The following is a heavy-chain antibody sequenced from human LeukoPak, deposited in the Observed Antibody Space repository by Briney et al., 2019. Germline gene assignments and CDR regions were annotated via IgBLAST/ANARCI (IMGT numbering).Heavy chain of an antibody. CDR2: IIPIFGTA. CDR1: GGTFSSYA. V-gene: IGHV1-69*05. Sequence: SVKVSCKASGGTFSSYAISWVRQAPGQGLEWMGGIIPIFGTANYAQKFQGRVTITTDESTSTAYMELSSLRSEDTAVYYCASPSGGPAALPHFEYWGQGTLVTVSS. J-gene: IGHJ4*02. CDR3: ASPSGGPAALPHFEY. D-gene: IGHD2-2*01.